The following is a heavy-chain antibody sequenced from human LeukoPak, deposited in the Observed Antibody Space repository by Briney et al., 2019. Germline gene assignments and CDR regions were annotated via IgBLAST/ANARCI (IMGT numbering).Heavy chain of an antibody. D-gene: IGHD3-3*01. CDR3: GTSRWSGVVDS. Sequence: GGGLKLSSTAPTQYFTNYWMHSVPAVPGKGLAWVSHIYRDGIQTDYADSLRGRFTISRHKAKNTVCLQMNSLRVDDTAVYYCGTSRWSGVVDSWGQGNLVTVSS. V-gene: IGHV3-74*01. CDR2: IYRDGIQT. CDR1: TQYFTNYW. J-gene: IGHJ5*01.